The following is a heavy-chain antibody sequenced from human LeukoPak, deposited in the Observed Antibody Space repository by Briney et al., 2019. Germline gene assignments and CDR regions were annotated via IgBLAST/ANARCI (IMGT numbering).Heavy chain of an antibody. D-gene: IGHD3-3*01. CDR1: GGSISSSNYY. V-gene: IGHV4-39*01. CDR3: ARYDFWSGYYSPSYYGMDV. Sequence: SETLSLTCTVSGGSISSSNYYWGWIRQPPGKGLEWIGSIYYSGSTYYNPSLKSRVTISVDTSKNQFSLKLSSVTAADTAVYYCARYDFWSGYYSPSYYGMDVWGQGTTVTVSS. CDR2: IYYSGST. J-gene: IGHJ6*02.